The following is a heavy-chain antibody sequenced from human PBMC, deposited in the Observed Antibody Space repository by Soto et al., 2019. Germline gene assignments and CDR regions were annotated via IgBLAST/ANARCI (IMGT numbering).Heavy chain of an antibody. D-gene: IGHD4-17*01. CDR1: GGSISSGGYY. CDR2: IYYSGST. CDR3: ARGGGLRWNYFDY. V-gene: IGHV4-31*02. Sequence: LCGGSISSGGYYWSWIRQHPGKGLEWIGYIYYSGSTYYNPSLKSRVTISVDTSKNQFSLKLSSVTAADTAVYYCARGGGLRWNYFDYWGQGTLVTVSS. J-gene: IGHJ4*02.